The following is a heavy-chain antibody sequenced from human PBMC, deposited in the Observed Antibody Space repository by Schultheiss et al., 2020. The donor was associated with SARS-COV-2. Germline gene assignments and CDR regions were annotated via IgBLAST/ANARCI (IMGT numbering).Heavy chain of an antibody. CDR3: ARTYYDSSGYYYSPYAFDI. D-gene: IGHD3-22*01. CDR2: IYYSGST. J-gene: IGHJ3*02. Sequence: SETLSLTCTVSGGSISSGGYYWSWIRQHPGKGLEWIGYIYYSGSTYYNPSLKSRVTISVDTSKNQFSLKLSSVTAADTAVYYCARTYYDSSGYYYSPYAFDIWGQGTMVTVSS. V-gene: IGHV4-30-4*08. CDR1: GGSISSGGYY.